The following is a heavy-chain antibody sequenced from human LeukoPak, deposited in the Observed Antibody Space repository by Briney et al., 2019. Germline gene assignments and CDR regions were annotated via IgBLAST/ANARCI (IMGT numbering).Heavy chain of an antibody. CDR1: GYTFTNYG. Sequence: GASVKVSCKASGYTFTNYGITWVRQAPGQGLEWMGMINSSGGSTSYAQKFQGRVTMTRDTSMSTVYMEVSSLRSEDTAVYYCARNAGSGLDYWGQGALVTVSS. J-gene: IGHJ4*02. D-gene: IGHD3-10*01. CDR2: INSSGGST. V-gene: IGHV1-46*03. CDR3: ARNAGSGLDY.